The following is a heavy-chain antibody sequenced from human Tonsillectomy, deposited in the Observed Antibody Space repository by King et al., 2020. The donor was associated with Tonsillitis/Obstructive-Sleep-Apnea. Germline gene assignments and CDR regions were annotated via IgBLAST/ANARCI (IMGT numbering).Heavy chain of an antibody. D-gene: IGHD5-18*01. CDR3: ARRGNSYGAEYFQH. J-gene: IGHJ1*01. CDR2: IIPIFDKT. CDR1: GGTFNTYV. Sequence: QLVQSGAEVKKPGSSVKVSCKASGGTFNTYVISWVRQAPGQGLEWMGGIIPIFDKTNYAQKYQGRVTITADESTSTAYMELSSLRIEDTAVYYCARRGNSYGAEYFQHWGQGTLVTVSS. V-gene: IGHV1-69*13.